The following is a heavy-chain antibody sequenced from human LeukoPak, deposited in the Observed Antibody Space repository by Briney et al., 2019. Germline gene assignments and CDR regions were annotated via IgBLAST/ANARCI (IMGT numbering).Heavy chain of an antibody. J-gene: IGHJ6*02. Sequence: SETLSLTCTVSGGSISSYYWSWIRQPPGKGLEWIGYIYYSGSTNYNPSLKSRVTISVDTSKNQFSLKLSSVTAADTAVYYCARASLNPYYYYYCGMDVWGQGTTVTVSS. V-gene: IGHV4-59*01. CDR3: ARASLNPYYYYYCGMDV. CDR2: IYYSGST. CDR1: GGSISSYY.